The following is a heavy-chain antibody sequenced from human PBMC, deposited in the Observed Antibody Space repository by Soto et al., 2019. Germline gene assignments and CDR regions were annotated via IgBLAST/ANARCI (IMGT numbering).Heavy chain of an antibody. Sequence: QVQLVESGGGVVQPGRSLRLSCAASGFTFSSYGMHWVRQAPGKGLEWVAVIWYDGSNKYYADSVKGRFTISRDNSKNTLYLQMKSLRAEDTAVYYCARDRSMSSGYYYYMDVWGKGTTVTVSS. CDR3: ARDRSMSSGYYYYMDV. D-gene: IGHD3-22*01. V-gene: IGHV3-33*01. CDR1: GFTFSSYG. CDR2: IWYDGSNK. J-gene: IGHJ6*03.